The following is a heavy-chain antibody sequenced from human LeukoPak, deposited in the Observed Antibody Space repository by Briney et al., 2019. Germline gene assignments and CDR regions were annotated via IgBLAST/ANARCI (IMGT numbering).Heavy chain of an antibody. CDR1: GGSISSYY. CDR2: IYYSGST. J-gene: IGHJ5*02. V-gene: IGHV4-59*01. D-gene: IGHD2-2*01. CDR3: ATARCSSTSCYWGFMSWFDP. Sequence: SETLSLTCTVSGGSISSYYWSWIRQPPGKGLEWIGYIYYSGSTNYNPSLKSRVTISVDTSKNPFSLKLGSVTAADTAVYYCATARCSSTSCYWGFMSWFDPWGQGTLVTVSS.